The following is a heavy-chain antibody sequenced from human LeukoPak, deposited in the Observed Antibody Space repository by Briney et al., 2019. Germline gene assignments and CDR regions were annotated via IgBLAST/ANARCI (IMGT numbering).Heavy chain of an antibody. Sequence: SGGSLTLSCAASGFTFSSYAMNWVRQAPGKGLQWVSSISKRSDYTYFADSVKGRFTISRDNAKNSLYLQMNSLRAEDTAVYYCAREAGELGFPQSHAFDIWGQGTMVTVSS. CDR1: GFTFSSYA. J-gene: IGHJ3*02. D-gene: IGHD7-27*01. V-gene: IGHV3-21*01. CDR2: ISKRSDYT. CDR3: AREAGELGFPQSHAFDI.